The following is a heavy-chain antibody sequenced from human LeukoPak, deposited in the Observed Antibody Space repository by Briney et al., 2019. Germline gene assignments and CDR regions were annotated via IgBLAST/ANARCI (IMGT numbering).Heavy chain of an antibody. CDR1: GYTFTGYY. J-gene: IGHJ5*02. Sequence: GASVKVSCKASGYTFTGYYMHWVRQAPGQGLEWMGWINPNSGGTNYAQKFQGRVTMTRDTSISTAYMELSRLRSDDTAVYYCARGIEDIVVVVAAGRSGFDPWGQGTLVTVSS. D-gene: IGHD2-15*01. CDR3: ARGIEDIVVVVAAGRSGFDP. CDR2: INPNSGGT. V-gene: IGHV1-2*02.